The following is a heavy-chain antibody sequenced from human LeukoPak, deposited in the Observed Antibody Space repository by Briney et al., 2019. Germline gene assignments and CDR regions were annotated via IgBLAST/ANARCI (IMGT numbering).Heavy chain of an antibody. J-gene: IGHJ4*02. CDR3: ARDSSKRYSYGRLGAFDY. D-gene: IGHD5-18*01. Sequence: ASVKVSCKASGYTFTGYYMHWVRQAPGQGLEWMGWINPNSGGTNYAQKFQGRVTMTRDTSISTAYMELSRLRSDDTAVYYCARDSSKRYSYGRLGAFDYWGQGTLVTVSS. CDR1: GYTFTGYY. V-gene: IGHV1-2*02. CDR2: INPNSGGT.